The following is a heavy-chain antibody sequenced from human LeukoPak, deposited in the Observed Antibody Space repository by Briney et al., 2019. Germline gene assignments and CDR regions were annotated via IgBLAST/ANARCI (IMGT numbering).Heavy chain of an antibody. CDR2: IYPGDSDT. Sequence: GESLKISCKGSGYSFTSYWIGWVRQMPGKGLEWTGIIYPGDSDTRYSPSFQGQVTISADKSISTAYLQWSSLKASDTAMYYCARQGILTGYQFDYWGQGTLVTVSS. J-gene: IGHJ4*02. CDR3: ARQGILTGYQFDY. D-gene: IGHD3-9*01. V-gene: IGHV5-51*01. CDR1: GYSFTSYW.